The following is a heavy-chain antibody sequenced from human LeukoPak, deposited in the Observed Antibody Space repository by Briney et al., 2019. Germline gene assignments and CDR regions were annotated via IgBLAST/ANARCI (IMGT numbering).Heavy chain of an antibody. V-gene: IGHV3-7*03. D-gene: IGHD3-10*01. CDR1: GFTFSKYW. CDR3: ASAYYYGSPHYFDN. J-gene: IGHJ4*02. Sequence: PGGSLRLSCAASGFTFSKYWMSWVRQPPGKGLEWVANIKKDGSQKYYVDSVEGRFTISRDNAKNSLYLQMNSLGAEDTAVYFCASAYYYGSPHYFDNWGQGTLVTVAS. CDR2: IKKDGSQK.